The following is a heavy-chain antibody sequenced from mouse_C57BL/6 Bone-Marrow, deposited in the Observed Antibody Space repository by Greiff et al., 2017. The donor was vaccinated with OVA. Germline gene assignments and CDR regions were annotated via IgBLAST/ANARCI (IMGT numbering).Heavy chain of an antibody. V-gene: IGHV3-6*01. CDR3: ARATYYSKRNFWYFDV. CDR2: ISYDGSN. Sequence: DVQLQESGPGLVKPSQSLSLTCSVTGYSITSGYYWNWIRQFPGNKLEWMGYISYDGSNNYNPSLKNRISITRDTSKNQFFLKLNSVTTEDTATYYCARATYYSKRNFWYFDVWGTGTTVTVSS. CDR1: GYSITSGYY. J-gene: IGHJ1*03. D-gene: IGHD2-5*01.